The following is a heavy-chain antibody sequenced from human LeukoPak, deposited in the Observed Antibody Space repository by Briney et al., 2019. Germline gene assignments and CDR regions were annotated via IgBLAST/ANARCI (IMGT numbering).Heavy chain of an antibody. D-gene: IGHD1-26*01. J-gene: IGHJ4*02. CDR2: TYSSGST. CDR1: DFTVSSNS. Sequence: HPGGSLRLSCAASDFTVSSNSMSWVRQAPGKGLEWVSVTYSSGSTHYADSVKGRFTISRDSSKNTLYLQMNSLRAEDTAVYYCATESYVATWGQGTLVTVSS. CDR3: ATESYVAT. V-gene: IGHV3-53*01.